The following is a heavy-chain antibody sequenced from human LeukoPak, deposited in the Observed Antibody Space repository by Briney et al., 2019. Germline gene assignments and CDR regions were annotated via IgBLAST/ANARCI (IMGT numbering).Heavy chain of an antibody. D-gene: IGHD2-15*01. CDR1: GFTVSSNY. J-gene: IGHJ4*02. Sequence: GGSLRLSCAASGFTVSSNYMSWVRQAPGKGLEWVSVIYSGGSTYYADSVKGGFTISRDNSKNTLYLQMNSLRAEDTAVYYCARDFPPDGVYCSGGSCYHDYWGQGTLVTVSS. V-gene: IGHV3-66*01. CDR2: IYSGGST. CDR3: ARDFPPDGVYCSGGSCYHDY.